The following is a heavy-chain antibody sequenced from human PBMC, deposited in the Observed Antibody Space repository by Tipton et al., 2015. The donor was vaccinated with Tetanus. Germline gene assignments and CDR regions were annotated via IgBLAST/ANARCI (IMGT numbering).Heavy chain of an antibody. CDR2: IYNIART. D-gene: IGHD2-15*01. Sequence: TLSLTCTVSGGSFSSYFWTWIRQPPGKGMEWIGNIYNIARTNYNPSLRSRVTMSVDTSKKHFSLRLSSVTAADTAVYYCARGGLCVGPACAGISPLLDVWGRGTLVTVSS. J-gene: IGHJ2*01. CDR1: GGSFSSYF. V-gene: IGHV4-59*01. CDR3: ARGGLCVGPACAGISPLLDV.